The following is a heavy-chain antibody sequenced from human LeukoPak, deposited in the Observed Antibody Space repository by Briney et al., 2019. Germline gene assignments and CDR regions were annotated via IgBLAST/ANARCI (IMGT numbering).Heavy chain of an antibody. CDR1: GFPVSSNY. CDR2: LYRGGST. CDR3: AKGMIFGYFED. Sequence: PGGSLRLSCAASGFPVSSNYMSWVRQAPGKGLEWVSVLYRGGSTYYADSVKGRFTISRDNSKNMLYLQMSSLRAEDTAVYYCAKGMIFGYFEDWGQGALVTVSS. J-gene: IGHJ4*02. V-gene: IGHV3-53*01. D-gene: IGHD3/OR15-3a*01.